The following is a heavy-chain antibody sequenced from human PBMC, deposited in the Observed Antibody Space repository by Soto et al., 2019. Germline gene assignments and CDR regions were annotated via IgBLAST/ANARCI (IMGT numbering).Heavy chain of an antibody. CDR1: GGSFSGYY. CDR3: ARVTGGYYGSGSYRAFDI. D-gene: IGHD3-10*01. J-gene: IGHJ3*02. V-gene: IGHV4-34*01. CDR2: INHSGST. Sequence: QVQLQQWGAGLLKPSETLSLTCAVYGGSFSGYYWSWIRQPPGTGLEWIGEINHSGSTNYNPSLKSRVTISVDTSKNQFSLKLSSVTAADTAVYYCARVTGGYYGSGSYRAFDIWGQGTMVTVSS.